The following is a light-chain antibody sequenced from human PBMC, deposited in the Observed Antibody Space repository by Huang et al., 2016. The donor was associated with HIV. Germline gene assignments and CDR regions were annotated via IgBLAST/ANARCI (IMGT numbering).Light chain of an antibody. Sequence: DIVMTQTPLSLPVTPGEPASISCTSSQSLLDSDDGSTYLDLYLQKPGQSPQLLIYTLSDRASGVPDRFSGSGSGTDFTLKISRVEAEDVGFYYCMQRREFPYTFGGGTKVEIK. CDR1: QSLLDSDDGSTY. CDR3: MQRREFPYT. CDR2: TLS. J-gene: IGKJ4*01. V-gene: IGKV2-40*01.